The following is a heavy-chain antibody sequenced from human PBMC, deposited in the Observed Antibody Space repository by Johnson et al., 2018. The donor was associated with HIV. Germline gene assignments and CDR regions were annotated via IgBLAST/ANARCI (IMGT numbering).Heavy chain of an antibody. V-gene: IGHV3-7*03. CDR3: AQDGTLRAFDI. CDR1: GFTFSSYG. CDR2: IKQDGSEK. J-gene: IGHJ3*02. Sequence: VLLVESGGGVVQPGGSLRLSCAASGFTFSSYGMHWVRQAPGKGLEWVANIKQDGSEKYYVGSVKGRFTISRDNSKNTLYLQMNSLKTEDTAVYYCAQDGTLRAFDIWGQGTMVTVSS.